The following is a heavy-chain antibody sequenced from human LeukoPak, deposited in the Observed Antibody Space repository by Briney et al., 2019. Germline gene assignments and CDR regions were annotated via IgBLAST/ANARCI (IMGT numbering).Heavy chain of an antibody. D-gene: IGHD6-13*01. Sequence: SQTLSLTCAISGDSVSSNSAAWNWIRQSPSRGLEWLGRTYYRSKWYNDYAVSVKSRITINPDTSKNQFSLQLNSVTPEDTAVYYYARSYSSSWYDELGVDYWGQGTLVTVSS. CDR2: TYYRSKWYN. J-gene: IGHJ4*02. CDR1: GDSVSSNSAA. CDR3: ARSYSSSWYDELGVDY. V-gene: IGHV6-1*01.